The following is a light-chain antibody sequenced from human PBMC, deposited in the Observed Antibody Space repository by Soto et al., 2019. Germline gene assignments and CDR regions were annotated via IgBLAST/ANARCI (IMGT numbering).Light chain of an antibody. CDR1: QNVSSY. Sequence: EIVLTQSPATLSLSPGERDTLSCRASQNVSSYLAWYRQKPGQAPRLLIYDASTRATGIPAMFSGSGSGTDFTLTISSLEPEDFAVYYCPQRSNWPPAITFGQGTRLEIK. V-gene: IGKV3-11*01. CDR3: PQRSNWPPAIT. CDR2: DAS. J-gene: IGKJ5*01.